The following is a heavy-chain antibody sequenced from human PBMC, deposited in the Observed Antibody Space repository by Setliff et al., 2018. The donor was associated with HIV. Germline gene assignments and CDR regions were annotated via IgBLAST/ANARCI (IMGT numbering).Heavy chain of an antibody. J-gene: IGHJ4*02. V-gene: IGHV4-39*01. CDR3: ATTRPISTGYPGFFDS. D-gene: IGHD3-9*01. CDR2: LSYRGTT. CDR1: GGSVSTSTYY. Sequence: SSETLSLTCTVSGGSVSTSTYYWGWIRQPPGKGLEYIGTLSYRGTTHYNPSLKSRIALSIDSSKNQFSLTLHFVTATDSALYYCATTRPISTGYPGFFDSWGQGIVVTVSS.